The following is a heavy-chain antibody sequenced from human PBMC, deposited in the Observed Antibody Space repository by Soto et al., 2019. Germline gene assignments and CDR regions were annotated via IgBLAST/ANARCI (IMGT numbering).Heavy chain of an antibody. J-gene: IGHJ6*02. V-gene: IGHV4-59*01. D-gene: IGHD3-10*01. Sequence: SETLSLTCTVSGGSIISYYWSWIRQPPGKGLEWIGYIYYSGSTNYNPSLKSRVTISVDTSKNQFSLKLSSVTAADTAVYYCARAGSSPRAGYYGMDVWGQGTTVTSP. CDR3: ARAGSSPRAGYYGMDV. CDR2: IYYSGST. CDR1: GGSIISYY.